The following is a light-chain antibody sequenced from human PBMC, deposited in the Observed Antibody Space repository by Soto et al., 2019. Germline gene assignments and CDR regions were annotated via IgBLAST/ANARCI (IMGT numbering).Light chain of an antibody. CDR2: DAS. V-gene: IGKV3-20*01. J-gene: IGKJ4*01. Sequence: EFVLTQSPGTLSLSPGERATLSCRASQTVRNNYLAWYQQKPGQAPRLLIYDASSRATGIPDRFSGGGSGTDFTRTISRLEPEDFAVYYCQQFSSYPLTFGGGTRVGI. CDR3: QQFSSYPLT. CDR1: QTVRNNY.